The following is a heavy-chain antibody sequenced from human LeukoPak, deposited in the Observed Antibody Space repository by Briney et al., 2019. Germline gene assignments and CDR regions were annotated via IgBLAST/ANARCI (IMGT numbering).Heavy chain of an antibody. J-gene: IGHJ4*02. V-gene: IGHV1-18*01. Sequence: ASVKVSCKASGYSSTNYGISWVRQAPGQGLEWMGWIHIYRGNTNYAQKFQGRVTMTRDTSTSTVYMELSSLRSEDTAVYYCARDRFPYIHGSGSYTFDYWGQGTLVTVSS. D-gene: IGHD3-10*01. CDR2: IHIYRGNT. CDR1: GYSSTNYG. CDR3: ARDRFPYIHGSGSYTFDY.